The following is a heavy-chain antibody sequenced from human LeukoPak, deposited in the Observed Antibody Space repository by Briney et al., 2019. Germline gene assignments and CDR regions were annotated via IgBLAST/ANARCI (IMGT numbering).Heavy chain of an antibody. CDR2: IRYDGNNK. CDR3: AKVGDFWSGYYIPNDY. CDR1: GFTFSRYG. D-gene: IGHD3-3*01. V-gene: IGHV3-30*02. J-gene: IGHJ4*02. Sequence: GSLRLSCAASGFTFSRYGMHWVRQAPGKGLEWVAFIRYDGNNKYYADSVKGRFTISRDNSKNTLYLQMNSLRAEDTAVYYCAKVGDFWSGYYIPNDYWGQGTLVTVSS.